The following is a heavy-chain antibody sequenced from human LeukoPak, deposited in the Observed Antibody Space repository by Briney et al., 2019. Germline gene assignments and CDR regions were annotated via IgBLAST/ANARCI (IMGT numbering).Heavy chain of an antibody. V-gene: IGHV4-59*01. Sequence: PSETLSLTCTVSGGSISGYFWSWIRQPPGKGLGWIGYIYSSGTTNYNPSLKSRVSISVDTSKNQFSLKLTSVTAADTAVYYCARGSGWYPYWGQGTLVTVSS. J-gene: IGHJ4*02. CDR3: ARGSGWYPY. CDR1: GGSISGYF. CDR2: IYSSGTT. D-gene: IGHD6-19*01.